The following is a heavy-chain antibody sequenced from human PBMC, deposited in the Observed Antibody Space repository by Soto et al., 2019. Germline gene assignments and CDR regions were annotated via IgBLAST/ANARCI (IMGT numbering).Heavy chain of an antibody. J-gene: IGHJ4*02. CDR1: GFTFRDYG. D-gene: IGHD2-21*01. CDR3: AKDVFADSKPFDY. CDR2: ISGRGDRT. V-gene: IGHV3-23*01. Sequence: EEQLLESGGGLVQPGGSLRLSCAVSGFTFRDYGMSWVRQAPGQGLEWVSAISGRGDRTYYADSVKGRFTISRDNSKNTLYLQMNTLRAEDKAIYFCAKDVFADSKPFDYWGQGTLVTVSS.